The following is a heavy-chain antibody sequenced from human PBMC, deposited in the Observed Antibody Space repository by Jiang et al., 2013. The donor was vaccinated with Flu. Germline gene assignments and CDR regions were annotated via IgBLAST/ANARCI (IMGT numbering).Heavy chain of an antibody. J-gene: IGHJ3*01. CDR1: GDSISNYY. Sequence: GPGLVKPSETLSLTCTVSGDSISNYYWHWIRQPPGKGLEWIGYIHHSGSTSYNPSRKSRLTISVDTSKNQLSLRLSSVTAADTAVYYCAREYSAFDFWGQGTMVTVSS. V-gene: IGHV4-59*01. CDR3: AREYSAFDF. CDR2: IHHSGST. D-gene: IGHD2-21*01.